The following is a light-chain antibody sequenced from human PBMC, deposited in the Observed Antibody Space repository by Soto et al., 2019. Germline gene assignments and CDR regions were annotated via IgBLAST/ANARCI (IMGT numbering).Light chain of an antibody. V-gene: IGKV3-15*01. CDR1: QSISDT. J-gene: IGKJ4*01. CDR2: GAS. Sequence: EIGMTQSPATLSVSPGGRATLSCRASQSISDTLAWYQQKPGQAPRLLIYGASTRAPGFPARFSGSGSGTEFTLTISSLQSEDFAVYYCQQYNNWPLTFGGGTKVDIK. CDR3: QQYNNWPLT.